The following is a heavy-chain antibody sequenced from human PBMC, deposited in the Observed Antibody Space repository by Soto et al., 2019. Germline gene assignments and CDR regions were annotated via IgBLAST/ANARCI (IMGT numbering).Heavy chain of an antibody. Sequence: QVQLQESGPGLVKPSETLSLTCTVSGGSISSYYWSWIRQPPGKGLEWIGYIYYSGSTNYNPSLKSRVTISVDTSKNQFSLKLSSVTAADTAVYYCARATGHVAPWGGDAFDIWGQGTMVTVSS. CDR2: IYYSGST. CDR3: ARATGHVAPWGGDAFDI. J-gene: IGHJ3*02. V-gene: IGHV4-59*01. D-gene: IGHD3-16*01. CDR1: GGSISSYY.